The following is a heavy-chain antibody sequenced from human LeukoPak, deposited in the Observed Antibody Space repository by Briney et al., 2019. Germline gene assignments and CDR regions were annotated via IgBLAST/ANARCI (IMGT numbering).Heavy chain of an antibody. Sequence: SETLSLTCAVYGGSFSGYYWSWIRQPPGKGLEWIGEINHSGSTNYNPSLKSRVTISVDTSKNQFSLKLSSVTAADTAVYYCASSEYYGSGSYYNWGQGTLVTVSS. CDR2: INHSGST. CDR1: GGSFSGYY. CDR3: ASSEYYGSGSYYN. D-gene: IGHD3-10*01. J-gene: IGHJ4*02. V-gene: IGHV4-34*01.